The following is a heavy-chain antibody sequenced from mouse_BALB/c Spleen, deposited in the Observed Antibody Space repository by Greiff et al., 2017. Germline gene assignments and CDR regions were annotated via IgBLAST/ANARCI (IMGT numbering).Heavy chain of an antibody. Sequence: VKLMESGPELVKPGASVKISCKASGYAFSSSWMNWVKQRPGQGLEWIGRIYPGDGDTNYNGKFKGKATLTADKSSSTAYMQLSSLTSVDSAVYFCARPSWDVAWFAYWGQGTLVTVSA. CDR3: ARPSWDVAWFAY. J-gene: IGHJ3*01. D-gene: IGHD4-1*01. CDR1: GYAFSSSW. V-gene: IGHV1-82*01. CDR2: IYPGDGDT.